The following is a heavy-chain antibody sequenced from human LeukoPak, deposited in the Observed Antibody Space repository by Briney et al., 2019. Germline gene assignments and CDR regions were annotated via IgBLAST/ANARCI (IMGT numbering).Heavy chain of an antibody. CDR2: ISGSGGST. CDR1: GFTFSSYA. D-gene: IGHD6-19*01. Sequence: GGSLRLSCAASGFTFSSYAMSWVRQAPGKGLEWVSAISGSGGSTYYADSVKGRFTISRDNSKNTLYLQMNSLRAEDTAVYYCAKLPVAGTDYYYYGMNVWGQGTTVTVSS. CDR3: AKLPVAGTDYYYYGMNV. V-gene: IGHV3-23*01. J-gene: IGHJ6*02.